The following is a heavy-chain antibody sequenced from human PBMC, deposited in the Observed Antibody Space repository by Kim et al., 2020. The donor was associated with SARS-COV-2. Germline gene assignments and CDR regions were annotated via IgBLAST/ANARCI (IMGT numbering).Heavy chain of an antibody. D-gene: IGHD3-16*01. CDR3: ARDMFGGYGAVDI. V-gene: IGHV4-59*01. J-gene: IGHJ3*02. Sequence: YNPSLKSRDTISVDASKCQFSLRLSFVTAADTAVYYCARDMFGGYGAVDIWGQGTLVTVSS.